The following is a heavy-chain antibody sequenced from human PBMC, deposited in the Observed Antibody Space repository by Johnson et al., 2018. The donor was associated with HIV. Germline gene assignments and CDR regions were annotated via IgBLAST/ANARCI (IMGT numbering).Heavy chain of an antibody. Sequence: HVQLVESGGGLVKPGGSLRLSCAATGFTFSSYAMHWVRQAPGKGLEWVAVISYDGSNKYYADSVKGRFTISRDNSKNTLYLQMNSLRAEDTAVYYCAKEGRYVEGAFDIWGQGTMVTVSS. CDR2: ISYDGSNK. D-gene: IGHD5-12*01. V-gene: IGHV3-30*04. CDR3: AKEGRYVEGAFDI. J-gene: IGHJ3*02. CDR1: GFTFSSYA.